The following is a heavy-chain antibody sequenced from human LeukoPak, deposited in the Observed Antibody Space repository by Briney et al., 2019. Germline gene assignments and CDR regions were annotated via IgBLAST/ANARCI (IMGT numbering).Heavy chain of an antibody. CDR3: ARRAVAGPFDY. Sequence: SETLSLTCTVSGGSISSSSYYWGWIRQPPGKGLEWIGSIYYSGSTYYNPSLKSRVTISVDTSKNQFSLKLSSVTAADTAVYYCARRAVAGPFDYWGQGTLVILSS. CDR2: IYYSGST. D-gene: IGHD6-19*01. V-gene: IGHV4-39*01. CDR1: GGSISSSSYY. J-gene: IGHJ4*02.